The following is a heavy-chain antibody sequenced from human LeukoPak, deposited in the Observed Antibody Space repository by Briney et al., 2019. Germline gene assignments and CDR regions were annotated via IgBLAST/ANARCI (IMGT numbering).Heavy chain of an antibody. CDR2: ISAYNGNT. J-gene: IGHJ6*02. CDR3: AREDYGDYYGMDV. Sequence: SVKVSCKASGYTFTRYGISWVRQAPGQGLEWRGWISAYNGNTNYAQKLQGRVTMTTDTSTSTAYMELRNLRSDDTAVYYCAREDYGDYYGMDVWGQGTTVTVSS. CDR1: GYTFTRYG. D-gene: IGHD4-17*01. V-gene: IGHV1-18*01.